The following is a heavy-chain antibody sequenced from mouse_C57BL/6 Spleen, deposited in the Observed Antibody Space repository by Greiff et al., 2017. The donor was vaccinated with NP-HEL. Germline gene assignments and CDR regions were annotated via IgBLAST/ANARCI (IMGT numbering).Heavy chain of an antibody. J-gene: IGHJ4*01. D-gene: IGHD2-4*01. V-gene: IGHV3-6*01. CDR2: ISYDGSN. CDR3: ARHYDDAMDY. CDR1: GYSITSGYY. Sequence: DVQLQESGPGLVKPSQSLSLTCSVTGYSITSGYYWNWIRQFPGNKLEWMGYISYDGSNNYNPSLKNRISITRDTSKNQFFLKLNSVTTEDTATYYCARHYDDAMDYWGQGTSVTVSS.